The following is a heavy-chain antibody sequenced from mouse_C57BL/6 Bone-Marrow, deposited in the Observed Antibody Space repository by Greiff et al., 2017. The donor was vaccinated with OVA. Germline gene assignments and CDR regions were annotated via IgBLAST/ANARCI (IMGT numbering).Heavy chain of an antibody. CDR2: ISDGGSYT. CDR3: AREWIYYDYDGPGYFDV. CDR1: GFTFSSYA. V-gene: IGHV5-4*01. Sequence: DVMLVESGGGLVKPGGSLKLSCAASGFTFSSYAMSWVRQTPEKRLEWVATISDGGSYTYYPDNVKGRFTISRDNAKNNLYLQMSQLKSEDTAMYYWAREWIYYDYDGPGYFDVWGTGTTVTVSS. D-gene: IGHD2-4*01. J-gene: IGHJ1*03.